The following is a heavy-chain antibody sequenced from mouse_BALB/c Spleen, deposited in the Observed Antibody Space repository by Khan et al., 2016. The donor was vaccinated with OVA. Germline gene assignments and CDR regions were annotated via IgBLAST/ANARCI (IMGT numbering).Heavy chain of an antibody. CDR2: INTYTGEP. V-gene: IGHV9-3-1*01. Sequence: QIQLVQSGPELKKPGETVKISCKASGYTFTNYGMNWVKQAPGKGLKWMGWINTYTGEPTYADDFKGRFAFSLETSASPAYLQINNLKNEDTATEFCAINGNYWYFDVWGAGTTVTVSS. J-gene: IGHJ1*01. CDR1: GYTFTNYG. D-gene: IGHD2-1*01. CDR3: AINGNYWYFDV.